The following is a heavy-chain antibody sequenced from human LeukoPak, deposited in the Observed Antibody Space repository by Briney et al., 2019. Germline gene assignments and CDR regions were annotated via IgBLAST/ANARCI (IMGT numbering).Heavy chain of an antibody. CDR2: IDPSGGTT. J-gene: IGHJ3*02. V-gene: IGHV1-46*01. D-gene: IGHD2-2*02. CDR1: GYTFSTYY. CDR3: ARDPPGVPAAIRADAFDI. Sequence: ASVKVSCKPSGYTFSTYYLHWVRQAPGQGLEWMGIIDPSGGTTTFQGRVTMTRDMSAGTVYMELRSLRSEDTAVYYCARDPPGVPAAIRADAFDIWGQGTMVTVSS.